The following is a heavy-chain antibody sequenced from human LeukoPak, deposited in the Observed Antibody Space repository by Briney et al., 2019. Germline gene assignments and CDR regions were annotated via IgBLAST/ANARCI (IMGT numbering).Heavy chain of an antibody. CDR3: ARGGGSGYVSYYYYGMDV. CDR2: ISSSGSTI. Sequence: GGSLRLSCAASGFTFSDYYMSWLRQAPGKGLEGVSYISSSGSTIYYADSVKGRFTISRDNAKNSLYLQMNSLRAEDTAVYYCARGGGSGYVSYYYYGMDVWGKGTTVTVSS. J-gene: IGHJ6*04. D-gene: IGHD5-12*01. V-gene: IGHV3-11*01. CDR1: GFTFSDYY.